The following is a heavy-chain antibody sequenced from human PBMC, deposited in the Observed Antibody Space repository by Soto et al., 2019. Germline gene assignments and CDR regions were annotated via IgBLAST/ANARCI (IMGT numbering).Heavy chain of an antibody. V-gene: IGHV4-59*08. Sequence: SEDLSVTCTVSGGSISGYYWIWLRQPPGKGLEWIGYIYSFGSTNYNASLESRVTMSVDTSKNQVSLKLTSVTAADTAVYYCARYRSTRNLLDYCAQGTSVPGSS. J-gene: IGHJ4*02. CDR2: IYSFGST. CDR1: GGSISGYY. D-gene: IGHD2-2*01. CDR3: ARYRSTRNLLDY.